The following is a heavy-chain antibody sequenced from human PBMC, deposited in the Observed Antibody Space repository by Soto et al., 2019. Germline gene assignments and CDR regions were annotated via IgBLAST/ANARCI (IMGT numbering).Heavy chain of an antibody. J-gene: IGHJ3*02. CDR1: GGSISSGDYY. D-gene: IGHD2-2*01. V-gene: IGHV4-30-4*01. CDR2: IYYSGST. Sequence: QVQLQESGPGLVKPSQTLSLTCTVSGGSISSGDYYWSWIRQPPGKGLEWIGYIYYSGSTYYNPSLKSRVPISVDTSKNQFSLKLSSVTAADTAVYYCAREPTYCSSTSCYGPAFDIWGQGTMVTVSS. CDR3: AREPTYCSSTSCYGPAFDI.